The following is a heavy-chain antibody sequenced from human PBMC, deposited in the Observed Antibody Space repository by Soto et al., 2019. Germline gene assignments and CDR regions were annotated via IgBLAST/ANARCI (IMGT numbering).Heavy chain of an antibody. D-gene: IGHD3-10*02. CDR3: AREADVVRGVLQAGSHLDYPGAGMDV. CDR1: GYTFTNSY. J-gene: IGHJ6*02. Sequence: QVQLVQSGAEVKKPGASVKVSCKASGYTFTNSYIHWVRQAPGQGLEWMGLINPAGGNRNYAQKLQGRVTMTRDTSTSTVYMELSSLRSEDTAVYFCAREADVVRGVLQAGSHLDYPGAGMDVWGQGTTVTVSS. V-gene: IGHV1-46*04. CDR2: INPAGGNR.